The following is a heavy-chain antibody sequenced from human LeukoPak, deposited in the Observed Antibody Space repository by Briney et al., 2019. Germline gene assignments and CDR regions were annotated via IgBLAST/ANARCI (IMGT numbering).Heavy chain of an antibody. D-gene: IGHD3-10*01. V-gene: IGHV3-33*01. CDR3: ARGGPQPTLLWFGELLFDY. J-gene: IGHJ4*02. CDR2: IYYDGSNI. Sequence: GGSLRLSCAASEFTFTTYGMHWVRQAPGKGLEWVAFIYYDGSNIYYADYVKGRFTISRDNAKNSLYLQMNSLRAEDTALYYCARGGPQPTLLWFGELLFDYWGQGTLVTVSS. CDR1: EFTFTTYG.